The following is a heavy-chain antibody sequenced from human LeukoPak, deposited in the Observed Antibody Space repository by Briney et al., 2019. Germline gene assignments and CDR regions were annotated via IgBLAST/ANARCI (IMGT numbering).Heavy chain of an antibody. D-gene: IGHD3-10*01. Sequence: KSSETLSLTCTVSGGSISSSSYYWGWIRQPPGKGLEWIGSIYYSGSTYYNPSLKSRVTISVDTSKNQFSLKLSSVTAADTAVYYCARIDGYYCGSGIDYWGQGTLVTVSS. CDR1: GGSISSSSYY. J-gene: IGHJ4*02. V-gene: IGHV4-39*01. CDR2: IYYSGST. CDR3: ARIDGYYCGSGIDY.